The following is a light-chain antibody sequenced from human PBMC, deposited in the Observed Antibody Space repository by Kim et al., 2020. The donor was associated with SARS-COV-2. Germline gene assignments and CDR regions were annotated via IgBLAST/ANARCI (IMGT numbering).Light chain of an antibody. CDR3: QQLNSYPRT. Sequence: GDRVTITCRASQGIGNHLAWYQQKPGKAPNLLIYSASTLQSGVPSRFIGSGSGTEFTLTITSLQPEDFATYYCQQLNSYPRTFGQGTKVDI. CDR1: QGIGNH. J-gene: IGKJ1*01. CDR2: SAS. V-gene: IGKV1-9*01.